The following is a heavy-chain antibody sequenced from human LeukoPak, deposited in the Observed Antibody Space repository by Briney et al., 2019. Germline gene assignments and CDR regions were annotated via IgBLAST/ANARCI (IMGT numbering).Heavy chain of an antibody. Sequence: PGGSLRLSCAASGFTFSSYGMHWVRQAPGKGLEWVAVISYDGSNKYYADSVKGRFTISRDNSKNTLYLQMNSLKTEDTAVYYCTTGLGTYYYDSSGYYYFDYWGQGTLVTVSS. CDR3: TTGLGTYYYDSSGYYYFDY. CDR2: ISYDGSNK. J-gene: IGHJ4*02. V-gene: IGHV3-30*03. CDR1: GFTFSSYG. D-gene: IGHD3-22*01.